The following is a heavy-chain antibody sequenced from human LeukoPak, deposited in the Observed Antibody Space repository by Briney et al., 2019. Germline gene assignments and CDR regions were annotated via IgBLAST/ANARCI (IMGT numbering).Heavy chain of an antibody. CDR2: ISSSGSTI. D-gene: IGHD3-3*01. J-gene: IGHJ6*02. CDR3: ARVGVSHYDFWSGRKKALDYYYGMDV. V-gene: IGHV3-48*04. Sequence: GGSLRLSCAASGFTFSSYAMHWIRQAPGKGLEWVSYISSSGSTIYYADSVKGRFTISRDNAKNSLYLQMNSLRAEDTAVYYCARVGVSHYDFWSGRKKALDYYYGMDVWGQGTTVTVSS. CDR1: GFTFSSYA.